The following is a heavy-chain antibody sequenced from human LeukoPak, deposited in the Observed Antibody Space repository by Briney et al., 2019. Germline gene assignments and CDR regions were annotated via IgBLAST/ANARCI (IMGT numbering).Heavy chain of an antibody. CDR2: INPNSGGT. Sequence: ASVKVSCKASGYTFTGYYMHWVRQAPGQGLEWMGWINPNSGGTNYAQKFQGRVTMTRNTSISTAYMELSSLTSEDTAVYYCARGHLGYCSGGSCPPGVWGQGTLVTVSS. J-gene: IGHJ4*02. CDR1: GYTFTGYY. CDR3: ARGHLGYCSGGSCPPGV. V-gene: IGHV1-2*02. D-gene: IGHD2-15*01.